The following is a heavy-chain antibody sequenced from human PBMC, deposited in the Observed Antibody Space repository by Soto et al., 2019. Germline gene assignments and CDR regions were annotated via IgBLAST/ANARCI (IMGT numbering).Heavy chain of an antibody. CDR2: IYYSGST. Sequence: QVQLQESGPGLVKPSQTLSLTCTVSGGSISSGGYYWSWIRQHPGKGLEWIGYIYYSGSTYYNPSLKSRVTILVGMSKSQCSLVLSSVPAAGRAVYSCARFSKSVHYFDYWGQGTLVTVSS. CDR3: ARFSKSVHYFDY. J-gene: IGHJ4*02. CDR1: GGSISSGGYY. V-gene: IGHV4-31*03. D-gene: IGHD4-4*01.